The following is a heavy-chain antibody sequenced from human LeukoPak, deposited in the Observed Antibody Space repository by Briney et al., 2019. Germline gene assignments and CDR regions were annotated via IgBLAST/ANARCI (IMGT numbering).Heavy chain of an antibody. CDR3: ARSLDYYDSSGGIGDYFDY. CDR2: TYYRSKWYN. J-gene: IGHJ4*02. D-gene: IGHD3-22*01. CDR1: GDSVSSNSAA. V-gene: IGHV6-1*01. Sequence: SQTLSLTCAISGDSVSSNSAAWTWIRQSPSRGLEWLGRTYYRSKWYNDYAVSVKSRITINPDTSKNQFSLQLNSVTPEDTAVYYCARSLDYYDSSGGIGDYFDYWGQGTLVTVSS.